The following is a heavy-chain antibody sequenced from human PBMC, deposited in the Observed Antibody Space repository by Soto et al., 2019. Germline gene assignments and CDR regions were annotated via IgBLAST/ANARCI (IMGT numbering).Heavy chain of an antibody. V-gene: IGHV3-21*01. J-gene: IGHJ6*03. CDR2: ISSSSSYI. CDR1: GFTFSSYS. D-gene: IGHD4-17*01. Sequence: GGSLRLSCAASGFTFSSYSMNWVRQAPGKGLEWVSSISSSSSYIYYADSVKGRFTISRDNAKNSLYLQMNSLRAEDTAVYYCARGEFDYGDYSYLYMDVWGKGTTVTVSS. CDR3: ARGEFDYGDYSYLYMDV.